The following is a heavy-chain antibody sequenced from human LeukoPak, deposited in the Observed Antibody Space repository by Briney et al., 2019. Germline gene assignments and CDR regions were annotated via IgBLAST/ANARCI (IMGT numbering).Heavy chain of an antibody. Sequence: SETLSLTCTVSGGSISSSSYYWGWIRQPPGKGLEWLGSIYYSGSTYYNPSLKSRVTISVDTSKNQFSLKLSSVTAADTAVYYCATQPYCSSTSCYRGSFDYWGQGTLVTVSS. CDR2: IYYSGST. D-gene: IGHD2-2*02. V-gene: IGHV4-39*01. J-gene: IGHJ4*02. CDR1: GGSISSSSYY. CDR3: ATQPYCSSTSCYRGSFDY.